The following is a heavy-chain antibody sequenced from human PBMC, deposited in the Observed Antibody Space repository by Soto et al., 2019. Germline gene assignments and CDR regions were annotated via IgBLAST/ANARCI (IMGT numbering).Heavy chain of an antibody. CDR2: IYYRGNA. V-gene: IGHV4-39*01. J-gene: IGHJ4*02. Sequence: QLQLQESGPGLVKPSETLSLTCSVSDDSINSDKYYWGWLRQPPGKVLEWIGSIYYRGNAYYNPSLQTRVTIALDKTRSQFSLKLNSVTAADSAVYFCARLEGLASSSYYVDCWGPGALVTVSS. CDR1: DDSINSDKYY. D-gene: IGHD6-6*01. CDR3: ARLEGLASSSYYVDC.